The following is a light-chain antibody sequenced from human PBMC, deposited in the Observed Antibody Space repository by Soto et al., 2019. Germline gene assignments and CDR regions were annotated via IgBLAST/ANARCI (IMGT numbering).Light chain of an antibody. CDR2: GAS. Sequence: EIVLTQSPGTLSSSPGERATLSCRASQSVSSNYLAWYQQKPGQAPRLLIYGASSRDTGIPDRFSGSGSGTDFTLTISTLEPEDFAVYSCQQYGSSPRTFGQGTKVEIK. CDR3: QQYGSSPRT. V-gene: IGKV3-20*01. CDR1: QSVSSNY. J-gene: IGKJ1*01.